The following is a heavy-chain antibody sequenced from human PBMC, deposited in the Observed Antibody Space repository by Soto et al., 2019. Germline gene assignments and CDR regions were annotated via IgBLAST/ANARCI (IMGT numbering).Heavy chain of an antibody. J-gene: IGHJ6*02. CDR3: VKWDFWSGDRYGMDV. CDR2: ISSNGGST. CDR1: GFTFSSYA. Sequence: GGSLRLSCSASGFTFSSYAMHWVRQAPGKGLEYVSAISSNGGSTYYADSVKGRFTISRDNSKNTLYLQMSSLRAEDTAVYYCVKWDFWSGDRYGMDVWGQGTTVTVSS. D-gene: IGHD3-3*01. V-gene: IGHV3-64D*06.